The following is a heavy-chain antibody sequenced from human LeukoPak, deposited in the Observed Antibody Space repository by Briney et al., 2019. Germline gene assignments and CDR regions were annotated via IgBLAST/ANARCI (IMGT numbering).Heavy chain of an antibody. V-gene: IGHV5-51*01. J-gene: IGHJ4*02. Sequence: GESLKISCQGSGYSFTSYWIGWVRQMPGKGLEWMGIIYPGDSDTRYSPSFQGQVTISADKSFNTAYLQWSRLKASDTAMYYCARHLGGAGFDYWGQGTLVTVSS. D-gene: IGHD3-16*01. CDR2: IYPGDSDT. CDR3: ARHLGGAGFDY. CDR1: GYSFTSYW.